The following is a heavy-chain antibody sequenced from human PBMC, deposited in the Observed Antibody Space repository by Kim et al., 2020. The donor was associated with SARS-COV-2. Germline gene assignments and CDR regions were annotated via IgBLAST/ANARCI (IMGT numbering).Heavy chain of an antibody. D-gene: IGHD3-3*01. CDR2: IKSKTDGGTT. Sequence: GGSLRLSCAASGFTFSNAWMSWVRQAPGKGLEWVGRIKSKTDGGTTDYAAPVKGRFTISRDGSKNTLYLQMNSLKTEDTAVYYCTMVLRFLRGMDVWGQGTTVTVSS. J-gene: IGHJ6*02. CDR1: GFTFSNAW. V-gene: IGHV3-15*01. CDR3: TMVLRFLRGMDV.